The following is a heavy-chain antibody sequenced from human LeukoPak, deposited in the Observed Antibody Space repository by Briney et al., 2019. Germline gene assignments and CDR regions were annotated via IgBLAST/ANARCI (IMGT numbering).Heavy chain of an antibody. CDR1: GDSISTSSYY. J-gene: IGHJ4*02. Sequence: PSETLSLTCTVSGDSISTSSYYWRWIRQPAGKGLEWIGRIHTSRSTNYNPSLKSRVTISADTSKNQFSLKLNSLTTADTAVYYCTRGAGWLIDYWGQGILVTVSS. CDR2: IHTSRST. CDR3: TRGAGWLIDY. D-gene: IGHD3-16*01. V-gene: IGHV4-61*02.